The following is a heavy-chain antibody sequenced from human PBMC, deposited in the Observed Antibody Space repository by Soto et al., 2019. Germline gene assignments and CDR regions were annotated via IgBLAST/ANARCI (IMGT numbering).Heavy chain of an antibody. V-gene: IGHV4-39*01. CDR2: IYYSGST. CDR3: ARRGGSRDFDY. Sequence: QLQLQESGPGLVKPSETLSLTCTVSGGSISSSRYYWDWIRQPPGKGLEWIGRIYYSGSTYYNPSLTSRVTISVDTSKNQCPLKLSSVTAADTAVYYCARRGGSRDFDYWGQVILVTVSS. CDR1: GGSISSSRYY. J-gene: IGHJ4*02. D-gene: IGHD3-10*01.